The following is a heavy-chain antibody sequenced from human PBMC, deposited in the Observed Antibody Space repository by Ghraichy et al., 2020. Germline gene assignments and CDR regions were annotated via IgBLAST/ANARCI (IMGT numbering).Heavy chain of an antibody. Sequence: SETLSLTCTGSGGSISSYYWTWIRQPPGKGLEWIGYIYYSGSTNYNPSLKSRVAISVDTSKNQFSLKLNSVTAADTPVYYCARYGEHSSVGYFDYWGQGSLITVSS. V-gene: IGHV4-59*12. J-gene: IGHJ4*02. CDR1: GGSISSYY. CDR2: IYYSGST. D-gene: IGHD4-17*01. CDR3: ARYGEHSSVGYFDY.